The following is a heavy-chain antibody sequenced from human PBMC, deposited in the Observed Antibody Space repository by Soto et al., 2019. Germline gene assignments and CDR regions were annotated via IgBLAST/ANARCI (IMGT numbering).Heavy chain of an antibody. Sequence: QVQLVQSGAEVKKPGCSVKVSCKASGGTFSSYTISWVRQAPGQGLEWMGRIIPILGIANYAQKFQGRVTITADKSTSTAYMELSSLRSEDTAVYYCATAGGYYYGMDVWGQGTTVTVSS. CDR1: GGTFSSYT. CDR2: IIPILGIA. D-gene: IGHD3-10*01. J-gene: IGHJ6*02. CDR3: ATAGGYYYGMDV. V-gene: IGHV1-69*02.